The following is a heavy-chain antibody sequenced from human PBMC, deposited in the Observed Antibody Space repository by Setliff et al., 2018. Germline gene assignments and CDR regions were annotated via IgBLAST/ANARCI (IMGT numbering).Heavy chain of an antibody. J-gene: IGHJ5*02. D-gene: IGHD3-22*01. CDR2: IYYSGST. CDR3: VTAASARSRWYDTGWFDP. CDR1: GGSISSYY. Sequence: SETLSLTCTVSGGSISSYYWSWIRQPPGKGLEWIGYIYYSGSTSYNPSLKSRVTISVDTSKNQFSLKLSSVTAADTAVYYCVTAASARSRWYDTGWFDPWGQGTLVTVSS. V-gene: IGHV4-59*08.